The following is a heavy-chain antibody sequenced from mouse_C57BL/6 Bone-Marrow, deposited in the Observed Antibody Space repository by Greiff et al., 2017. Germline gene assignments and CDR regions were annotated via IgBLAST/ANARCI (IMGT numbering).Heavy chain of an antibody. D-gene: IGHD1-1*01. CDR1: GFTFSSYA. CDR2: ISDGGSYT. J-gene: IGHJ3*01. Sequence: EVKLVESGGGLVKPGGSLKLSCAASGFTFSSYAMSWVRQTPEKRLEWVATISDGGSYTYYPDNVKGRFTISRDNAKNNLYLQMSHLKSEDTAMYYCARAGSSEAWCAYWGQGTLVTVSA. CDR3: ARAGSSEAWCAY. V-gene: IGHV5-4*03.